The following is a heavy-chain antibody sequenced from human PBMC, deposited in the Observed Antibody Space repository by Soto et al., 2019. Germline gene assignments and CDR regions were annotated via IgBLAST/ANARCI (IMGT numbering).Heavy chain of an antibody. J-gene: IGHJ5*02. CDR1: GGSISSGGYY. CDR2: IYYSGST. Sequence: QVQLQESGPGLVKPSQTLSLTCTVSGGSISSGGYYWSWIRQHPGKGLEWIGYIYYSGSTYYNPSLKSRVSIAVATSKNQYSLKMSSVTVADTAVYYWAGVRYCSGCSCSPRSEPWGQGTLVTVSS. CDR3: AGVRYCSGCSCSPRSEP. V-gene: IGHV4-31*03. D-gene: IGHD2-15*01.